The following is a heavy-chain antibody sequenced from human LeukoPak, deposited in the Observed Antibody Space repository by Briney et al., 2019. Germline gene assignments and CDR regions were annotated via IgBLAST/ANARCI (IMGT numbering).Heavy chain of an antibody. D-gene: IGHD3-22*01. J-gene: IGHJ4*02. Sequence: GRSLRLSCAASGFTFDDYAMHWVRQAPGKGLEWVSGISWNSGSIGYADSVKGRFTISRDNAKNSLYLQMNSLRAEDTALYYCAKDTGYYYDSSNYWNWGQGTLVTVSS. CDR2: ISWNSGSI. CDR3: AKDTGYYYDSSNYWN. V-gene: IGHV3-9*01. CDR1: GFTFDDYA.